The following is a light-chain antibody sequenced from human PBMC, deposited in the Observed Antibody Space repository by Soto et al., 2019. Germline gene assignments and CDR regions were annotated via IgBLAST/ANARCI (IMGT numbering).Light chain of an antibody. Sequence: MVLTQSPATLSLSPGERATLSCRASQSVSRSYLAWYQQKPGQAPRLLIYGVSSRATGIPDRFSGSGSGTDFTLTISRLEPEDFAVYYCQQYNSPLTFGGGTKVDI. J-gene: IGKJ4*01. CDR3: QQYNSPLT. CDR1: QSVSRSY. CDR2: GVS. V-gene: IGKV3-20*01.